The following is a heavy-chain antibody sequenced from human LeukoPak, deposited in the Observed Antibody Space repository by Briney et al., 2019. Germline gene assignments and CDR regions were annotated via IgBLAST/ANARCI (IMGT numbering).Heavy chain of an antibody. J-gene: IGHJ3*02. CDR3: AKGRMVAAAPNGFDI. CDR2: ISSSSSYI. CDR1: GFTFSSYS. D-gene: IGHD6-13*01. Sequence: GGSLRLSCEASGFTFSSYSMNWVRQAPGKGLEWVSSISSSSSYIYYADSVKGRFTISRDNSKNTLYLQLNSLRAEDTAVYYCAKGRMVAAAPNGFDIWGQGTMVTVSS. V-gene: IGHV3-21*01.